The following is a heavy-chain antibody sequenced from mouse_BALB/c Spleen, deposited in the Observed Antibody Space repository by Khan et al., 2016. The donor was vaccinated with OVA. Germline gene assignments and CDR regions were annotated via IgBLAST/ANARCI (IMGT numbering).Heavy chain of an antibody. V-gene: IGHV3-2*02. CDR1: GYSITSDYA. CDR3: ARVYEGDFDY. D-gene: IGHD2-10*02. J-gene: IGHJ2*01. Sequence: EVKLLESGPGLVKPSQSLSLTCTVTGYSITSDYAWNWIRQFPGNKLEWMGFISYSGNTKYNPSLKSRIFVNRNTSKNQFFPLLNPVTTEDTATYYCARVYEGDFDYWGQGTTLTVSS. CDR2: ISYSGNT.